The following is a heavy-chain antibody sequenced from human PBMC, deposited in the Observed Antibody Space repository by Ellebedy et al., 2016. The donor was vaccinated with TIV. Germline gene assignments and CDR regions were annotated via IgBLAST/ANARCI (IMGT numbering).Heavy chain of an antibody. CDR3: AKSDRAAAATAGTFDI. D-gene: IGHD6-25*01. J-gene: IGHJ3*02. V-gene: IGHV4-39*07. CDR2: IYHSGST. CDR1: GGSISSSSYN. Sequence: SETLSLTCTVSGGSISSSSYNWGWIRQPPGKGLEWIGSIYHSGSTYYNPSLKSRVAMSLDTSKNQFSLKLSSVTAADTAVYYCAKSDRAAAATAGTFDIWGQGTRVTVSS.